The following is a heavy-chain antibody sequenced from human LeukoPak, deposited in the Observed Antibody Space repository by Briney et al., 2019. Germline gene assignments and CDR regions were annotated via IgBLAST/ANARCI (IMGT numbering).Heavy chain of an antibody. CDR3: ARTDLRYFDWLRHYYFDY. CDR2: IYHSGST. J-gene: IGHJ4*02. CDR1: GGSISSSNW. Sequence: PSGTLSLTCAVSGGSISSSNWWSWVRQPPGKGLEWIGEIYHSGSTNYNPSLKSRVTISVDKSKNQFSLKLSSVTAADTAVYYCARTDLRYFDWLRHYYFDYWGQGTLVTVSS. V-gene: IGHV4-4*02. D-gene: IGHD3-9*01.